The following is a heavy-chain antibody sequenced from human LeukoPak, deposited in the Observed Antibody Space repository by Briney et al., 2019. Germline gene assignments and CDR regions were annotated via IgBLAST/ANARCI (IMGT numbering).Heavy chain of an antibody. Sequence: GGSLRLSCTVSGFTVSSNSMSWVRQAPGKGLEWVSFIYNSSRIHYSDSVKGRFTISRDNSKNTLYLQMNSLRAEDTAVYYCARRAGAYSHPYDYWGQGTLVTVSS. CDR3: ARRAGAYSHPYDY. CDR2: IYNSSRI. J-gene: IGHJ4*02. V-gene: IGHV3-53*01. D-gene: IGHD4/OR15-4a*01. CDR1: GFTVSSNS.